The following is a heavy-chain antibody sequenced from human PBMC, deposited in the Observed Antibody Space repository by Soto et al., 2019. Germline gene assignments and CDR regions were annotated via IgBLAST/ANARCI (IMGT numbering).Heavy chain of an antibody. D-gene: IGHD5-18*01. CDR1: GGSISSYY. CDR3: ARHSGMAPFDY. Sequence: PSETLSLTCTFSGGSISSYYWSLIRQPPGKGLEWIGYIYYSGSTNYNPSLKSRVTISVDTSKNQFSLKLSSVTAADTAVYYCARHSGMAPFDYWGQGTLVTV. CDR2: IYYSGST. J-gene: IGHJ4*02. V-gene: IGHV4-59*08.